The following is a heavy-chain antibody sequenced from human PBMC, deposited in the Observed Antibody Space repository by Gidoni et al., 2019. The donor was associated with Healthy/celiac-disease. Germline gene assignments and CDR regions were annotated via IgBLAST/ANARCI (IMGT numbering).Heavy chain of an antibody. CDR2: IIPIFGTA. D-gene: IGHD4-17*01. Sequence: QVQLVQSGAEVKKPGSSVKVSCTASGGTFSSYAISWVRQAPGQGLEWMGGIIPIFGTANYAHKFQGRVTITADESTSTAYMELSSLRSEDTAVYYCARDGNYGGNSDYYYGIDVWGQGTTVTVSS. CDR1: GGTFSSYA. CDR3: ARDGNYGGNSDYYYGIDV. V-gene: IGHV1-69*01. J-gene: IGHJ6*02.